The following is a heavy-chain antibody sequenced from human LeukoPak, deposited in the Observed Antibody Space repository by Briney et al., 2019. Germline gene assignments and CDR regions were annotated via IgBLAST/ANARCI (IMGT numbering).Heavy chain of an antibody. V-gene: IGHV1-69*04. J-gene: IGHJ4*02. Sequence: GSSVKVSCKVSGGTFSTYVITWVRQAPGQGLEWMGRVIPILGIAKYAQKFQGRVTISADKSTSTAYMEMSSLRSEDTAVYYCARDPSNTSGWYAYLDSWGQGTLVTVSS. CDR2: VIPILGIA. CDR3: ARDPSNTSGWYAYLDS. D-gene: IGHD6-19*01. CDR1: GGTFSTYV.